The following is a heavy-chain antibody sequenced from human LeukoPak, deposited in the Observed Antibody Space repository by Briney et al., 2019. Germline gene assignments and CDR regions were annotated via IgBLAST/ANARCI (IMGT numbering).Heavy chain of an antibody. J-gene: IGHJ5*02. CDR1: GFTFSSYG. D-gene: IGHD2-2*03. CDR3: AKDGYCSSTSCSTP. Sequence: GGSLRLSCAASGFTFSSYGMHWVRRAPGKGLEWVAVISYDGSNKYYADPVKGRFTISRDNSKNTLYLQMNSLRAEDTAVYYCAKDGYCSSTSCSTPWGQGTLVTVSS. V-gene: IGHV3-30*18. CDR2: ISYDGSNK.